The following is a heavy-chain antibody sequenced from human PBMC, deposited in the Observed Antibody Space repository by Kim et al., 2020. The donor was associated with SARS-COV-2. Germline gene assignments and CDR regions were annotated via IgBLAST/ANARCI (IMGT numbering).Heavy chain of an antibody. CDR3: ARVAIPGRSLRGAVLTRGPNFDY. J-gene: IGHJ4*02. V-gene: IGHV4-34*01. Sequence: SETLSLTCAVYGGSFSGYYWSWIRQPPGKGLEWIGEINHSGSTNYNPSLKSRVTISVDTSKNQFSLKLSSVTAADTAVYYCARVAIPGRSLRGAVLTRGPNFDYWGQGTLVTVSS. D-gene: IGHD1-26*01. CDR2: INHSGST. CDR1: GGSFSGYY.